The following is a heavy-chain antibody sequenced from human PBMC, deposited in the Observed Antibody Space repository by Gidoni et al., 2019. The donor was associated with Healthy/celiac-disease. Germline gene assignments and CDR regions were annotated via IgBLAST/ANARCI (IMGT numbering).Heavy chain of an antibody. CDR2: IYYSGST. D-gene: IGHD2-15*01. Sequence: QVQLQESGPGLVKPSETLSLTCTVSGGSISSYYSSWIRQPPGKGLEWIGYIYYSGSTNYNPSLKSRVTISVDTSKNQFSLKLSSVTAADTAVYYCARANCSGGSCYPYYYYGMDVWGQGTTVTVSS. J-gene: IGHJ6*02. V-gene: IGHV4-59*01. CDR3: ARANCSGGSCYPYYYYGMDV. CDR1: GGSISSYY.